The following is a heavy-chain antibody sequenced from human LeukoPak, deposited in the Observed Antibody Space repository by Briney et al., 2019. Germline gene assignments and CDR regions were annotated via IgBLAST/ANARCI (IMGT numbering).Heavy chain of an antibody. CDR2: FDPEDGET. V-gene: IGHV1-24*01. CDR3: ATVRYSRSPPSWYFDH. J-gene: IGHJ4*02. Sequence: GASVKVSCKVSGYTLTELSMHWVRQAPGKGLEWMGGFDPEDGETIYAQKFQGRVTMTEDTSTDTAYMELSSLRSEDTAVYYCATVRYSRSPPSWYFDHWGQGTLVTVSS. CDR1: GYTLTELS. D-gene: IGHD6-13*01.